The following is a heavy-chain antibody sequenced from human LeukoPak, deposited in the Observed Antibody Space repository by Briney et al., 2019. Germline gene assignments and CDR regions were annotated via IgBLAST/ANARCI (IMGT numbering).Heavy chain of an antibody. CDR1: GGSFGNYY. D-gene: IGHD2/OR15-2a*01. Sequence: SETLSLTCTVSGGSFGNYYWSWIRQPPGKGLEWIGYIYDSGTTNYNPSLKSRVTISVDTATNQFSLKLRSVTAADTAVYYCARDFSAAFDIWGQGTMTVSS. CDR3: ARDFSAAFDI. V-gene: IGHV4-59*01. J-gene: IGHJ3*02. CDR2: IYDSGTT.